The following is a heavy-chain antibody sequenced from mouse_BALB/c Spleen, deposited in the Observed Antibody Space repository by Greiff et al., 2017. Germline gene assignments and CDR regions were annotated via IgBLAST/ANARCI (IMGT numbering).Heavy chain of an antibody. CDR3: ARGSSYGSFDY. CDR1: GYTFTSYY. V-gene: IGHV1S56*01. J-gene: IGHJ2*01. Sequence: QVQLQQSGPELVKPGASVRISCKASGYTFTSYYIHWVKQRPGQGLEWIGWIYPGNVNTKYNEKFKGKATLTADKSSSTAYMQLSSLTSEDSAVYFCARGSSYGSFDYWGQGTTLTVSS. D-gene: IGHD1-1*01. CDR2: IYPGNVNT.